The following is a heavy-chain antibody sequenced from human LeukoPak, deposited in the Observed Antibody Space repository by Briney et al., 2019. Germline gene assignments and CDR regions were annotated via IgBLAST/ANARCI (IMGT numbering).Heavy chain of an antibody. CDR2: IYSGGNT. Sequence: GGSLRLSCAASGFTVSSNYMSWVRQAPGEGLEWASLIYSGGNTYYADSVKGRFTISRDISKNTLYLQMNYLIAEDTAMYYCARVGGTYAFDIWGQGTMITVSS. V-gene: IGHV3-53*01. CDR3: ARVGGTYAFDI. CDR1: GFTVSSNY. D-gene: IGHD1-14*01. J-gene: IGHJ3*02.